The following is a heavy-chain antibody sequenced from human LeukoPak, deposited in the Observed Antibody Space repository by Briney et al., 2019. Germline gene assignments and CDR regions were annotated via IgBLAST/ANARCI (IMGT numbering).Heavy chain of an antibody. CDR2: ISGSSSNT. D-gene: IGHD5-24*01. CDR3: AGRDGNYYFDY. Sequence: PGGSLRLSCAASGFTLSSYAMTWVRQAPGKGLEWVSAISGSSSNTYYADSVKGRFTISRDNSKNTLYLQMNGLRAEDTAVYYCAGRDGNYYFDYWGQGTPVTVSS. V-gene: IGHV3-23*01. J-gene: IGHJ4*02. CDR1: GFTLSSYA.